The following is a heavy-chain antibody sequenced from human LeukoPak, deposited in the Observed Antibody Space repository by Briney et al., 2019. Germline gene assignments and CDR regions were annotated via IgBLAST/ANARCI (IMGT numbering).Heavy chain of an antibody. J-gene: IGHJ6*03. CDR3: ARSTANYYYYYMDV. CDR1: GYTFINYY. D-gene: IGHD2-21*02. CDR2: INPSGGST. V-gene: IGHV1-46*01. Sequence: ASVKVSCKASGYTFINYYIHWVRQAPGQGLEWMGIINPSGGSTTYPQKFQGRVTMTRDMSTSTAYMELSSLRSEDTAVYYCARSTANYYYYYMDVWGKGTTVTVSS.